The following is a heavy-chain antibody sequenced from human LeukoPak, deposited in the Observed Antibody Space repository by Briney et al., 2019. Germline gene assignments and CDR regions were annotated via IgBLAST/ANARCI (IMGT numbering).Heavy chain of an antibody. D-gene: IGHD1-26*01. V-gene: IGHV3-30*03. CDR1: GFTFSNYG. J-gene: IGHJ4*02. CDR3: ARSAVGATPRGFDY. Sequence: GGSLRLSCVASGFTFSNYGMHWVRQAPGKGLEWMAVISYDGSNKYFADSVKGRFTISRDNSKNTLYLQMNSLRAEDTAVYYCARSAVGATPRGFDYWGQGTLVTVSS. CDR2: ISYDGSNK.